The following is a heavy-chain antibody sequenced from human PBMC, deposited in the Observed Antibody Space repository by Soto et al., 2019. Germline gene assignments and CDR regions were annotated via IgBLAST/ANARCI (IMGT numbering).Heavy chain of an antibody. V-gene: IGHV4-30-2*01. Sequence: QLQLQESGSGLVKPSQTLSLTCAVSGGSISSGGYSWSWIRQPPGKGLEWIGYIYHSGSTSYNPSIKSRAAIPVDRSKNPSSLKLSSVPAADSAVYYCAGVRGPYCGGECYPPTPNWFDPWGQGTLVTVSS. CDR1: GGSISSGGYS. J-gene: IGHJ5*02. CDR3: AGVRGPYCGGECYPPTPNWFDP. D-gene: IGHD2-21*01. CDR2: IYHSGST.